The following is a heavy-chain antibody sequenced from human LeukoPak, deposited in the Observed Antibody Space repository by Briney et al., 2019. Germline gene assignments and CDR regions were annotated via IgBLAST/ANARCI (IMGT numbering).Heavy chain of an antibody. Sequence: GGSLRLSCAASGFTFSSYEMNWVRQAPGKGLEWVSYISSSGSTIYYADSVKGRFTISRDNAKNSLYLQMNSLRAEDTAVYYCAREMRDWYYDILTGRNAFDTWGQGTMVTVSS. D-gene: IGHD3-9*01. CDR2: ISSSGSTI. CDR3: AREMRDWYYDILTGRNAFDT. J-gene: IGHJ3*02. V-gene: IGHV3-48*03. CDR1: GFTFSSYE.